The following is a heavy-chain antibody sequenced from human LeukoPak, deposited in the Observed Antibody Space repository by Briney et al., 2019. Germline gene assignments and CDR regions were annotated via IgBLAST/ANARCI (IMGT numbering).Heavy chain of an antibody. D-gene: IGHD6-6*01. Sequence: GGSLRLSCAASGFIFSSYTMHWVRQAPGKGLEWVAVISYDGSNKYYADSVKGRFTISRGNAKNSLYLQMNSLRAEDTAVYYCARDPGAYSRSPIDSWGQGTLVTVSS. J-gene: IGHJ4*02. V-gene: IGHV3-30*04. CDR1: GFIFSSYT. CDR3: ARDPGAYSRSPIDS. CDR2: ISYDGSNK.